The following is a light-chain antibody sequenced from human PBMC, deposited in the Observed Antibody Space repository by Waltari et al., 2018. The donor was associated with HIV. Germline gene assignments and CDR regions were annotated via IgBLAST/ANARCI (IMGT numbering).Light chain of an antibody. CDR3: TSYAGSNNLYV. Sequence: SALTHPPSASGSPGQSVTISCTGTSSDVRGYTFVSWYQLRAGKAPNLIIYDITQRPSGVPYRFSGSKSGNAASLTVSGLRAEDEADYYCTSYAGSNNLYVFGTGTKVTVL. V-gene: IGLV2-8*01. CDR2: DIT. CDR1: SSDVRGYTF. J-gene: IGLJ1*01.